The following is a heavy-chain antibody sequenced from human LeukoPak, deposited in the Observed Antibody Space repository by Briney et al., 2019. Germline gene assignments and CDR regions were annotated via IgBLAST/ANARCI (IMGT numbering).Heavy chain of an antibody. CDR3: ANLRAYVVAGY. CDR2: ISYDGTNK. D-gene: IGHD2-2*01. V-gene: IGHV3-30*18. Sequence: GGSLRLSCAASGFTFSSYGMHWVRQAPGKGLEWVAVISYDGTNKYYADSVKGRFTISRDNSKNTLYLQMNSLRAEDTAVYYCANLRAYVVAGYWGQGTLVTVSS. J-gene: IGHJ4*02. CDR1: GFTFSSYG.